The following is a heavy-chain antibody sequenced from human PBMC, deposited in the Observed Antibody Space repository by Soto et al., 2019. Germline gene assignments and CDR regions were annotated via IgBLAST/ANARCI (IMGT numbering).Heavy chain of an antibody. J-gene: IGHJ6*02. CDR2: INPSSGGT. CDR1: GYTFIDYY. D-gene: IGHD2-15*01. Sequence: QVQLVQSGAEVKKPGASVKVSCTASGYTFIDYYMHWVRQAPGQGLEWMVWINPSSGGTHYAQKFQGRVAMTRATSIGIVYMELSRLKSDDTAMYYCAIDRGYDCPASYCYALSGLDVWGQGTRVTVSS. V-gene: IGHV1-2*02. CDR3: AIDRGYDCPASYCYALSGLDV.